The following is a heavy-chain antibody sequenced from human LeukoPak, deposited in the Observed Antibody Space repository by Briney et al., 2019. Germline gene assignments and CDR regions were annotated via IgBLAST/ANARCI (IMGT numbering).Heavy chain of an antibody. D-gene: IGHD6-6*01. V-gene: IGHV1-69*13. CDR1: GGTFSSYA. CDR2: IIPIFGTA. CDR3: AARYSSSSGNWFDP. J-gene: IGHJ5*02. Sequence: SVKVSCKASGGTFSSYAVSWVRQAPGQGLEWMGGIIPIFGTANYAQKFQGRVTITADESTSTAYMELSSLRSEDTAVYYCAARYSSSSGNWFDPWGQGTLVTVSS.